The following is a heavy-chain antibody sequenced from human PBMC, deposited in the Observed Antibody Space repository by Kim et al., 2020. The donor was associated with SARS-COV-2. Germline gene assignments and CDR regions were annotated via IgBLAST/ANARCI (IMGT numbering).Heavy chain of an antibody. CDR3: AKAVVRGVNYYYYGMDV. V-gene: IGHV3-30*18. D-gene: IGHD3-10*01. CDR2: ISYDGSSK. CDR1: GFTFSTYG. J-gene: IGHJ6*01. Sequence: GGSLRLSCAASGFTFSTYGMHWVRQAPGKGLEWMAVISYDGSSKYYGESVKGRFTISRDNPENTLYLQMNSLRPEDTAVYYCAKAVVRGVNYYYYGMDVWGQGTTVAVSS.